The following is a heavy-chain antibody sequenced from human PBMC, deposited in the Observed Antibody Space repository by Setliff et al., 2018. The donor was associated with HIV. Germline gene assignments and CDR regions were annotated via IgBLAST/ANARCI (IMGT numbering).Heavy chain of an antibody. J-gene: IGHJ6*03. Sequence: PGGSLRLSCAASGVTFKAYCLDWVRQAPGKGLEWVGRTRNKVNSYTTEYAASVKGRFTISRDDSKNSLYLQMNSLKTEDTAVYYCARGRLLWSGSYYYYYMDVWGKGTTVTVSS. CDR1: GVTFKAYC. D-gene: IGHD3-10*01. CDR2: TRNKVNSYTT. V-gene: IGHV3-72*01. CDR3: ARGRLLWSGSYYYYYMDV.